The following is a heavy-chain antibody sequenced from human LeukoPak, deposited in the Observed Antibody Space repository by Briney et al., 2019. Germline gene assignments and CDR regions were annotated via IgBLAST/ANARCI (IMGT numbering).Heavy chain of an antibody. V-gene: IGHV4-30-2*01. J-gene: IGHJ5*02. Sequence: LRLSCAASGFTFSSYAMSWVRQAPGKGLEWIGYIYHSGGTYISPPLTSRVSISVDRFNNQFFLYLNYATDADTAVYYCARGPIGGVVLGTALGYFDPWGQGTLVTVSS. CDR3: ARGPIGGVVLGTALGYFDP. CDR1: GFTFSSYA. CDR2: IYHSGGT. D-gene: IGHD2-21*02.